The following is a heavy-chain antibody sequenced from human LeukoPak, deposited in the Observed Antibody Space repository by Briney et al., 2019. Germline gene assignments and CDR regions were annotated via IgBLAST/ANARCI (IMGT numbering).Heavy chain of an antibody. D-gene: IGHD1-7*01. CDR2: ISSSSSTI. J-gene: IGHJ3*02. Sequence: PSGGSLRLSCAASGFTFSSYSMNWVRQAPGKGLEWVSYISSSSSTIYYADSVKGRFTISRDNAKNSLYLQMNSLRAEDTAVYYCGTTTFPAKWAFDIWGQGTMVTVSS. V-gene: IGHV3-48*04. CDR3: GTTTFPAKWAFDI. CDR1: GFTFSSYS.